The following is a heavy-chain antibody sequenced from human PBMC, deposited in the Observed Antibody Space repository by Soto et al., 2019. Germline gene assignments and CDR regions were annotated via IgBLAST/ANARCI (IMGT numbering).Heavy chain of an antibody. CDR3: ARSGSGYNDAFDI. J-gene: IGHJ3*02. Sequence: EVQLVESGGGLVKPGGSLRISCVASGFTLRSYSMNWVRQAPGKGLEWVSSISTSSTYIYYADSVKGRFTISRDNAKNSLYLQMNSLRAEDTAVYYCARSGSGYNDAFDIWGQGTMVTVSS. D-gene: IGHD3-9*01. V-gene: IGHV3-21*01. CDR2: ISTSSTYI. CDR1: GFTLRSYS.